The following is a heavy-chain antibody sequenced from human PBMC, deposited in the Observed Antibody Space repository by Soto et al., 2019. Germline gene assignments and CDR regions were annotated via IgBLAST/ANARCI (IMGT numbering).Heavy chain of an antibody. CDR2: VYYSGGT. CDR3: ARDDQSCHYGTCSWHFNY. Sequence: SETMCLTCTVSGGSISANYRSWIRQSTGKGLEWIGYVYYSGGTVYNPSLKSRVSISADTSKNQFSLRLSSVTAADTAVYYCARDDQSCHYGTCSWHFNYWGQGALVTVSS. J-gene: IGHJ4*02. V-gene: IGHV4-59*01. CDR1: GGSISANY. D-gene: IGHD2-15*01.